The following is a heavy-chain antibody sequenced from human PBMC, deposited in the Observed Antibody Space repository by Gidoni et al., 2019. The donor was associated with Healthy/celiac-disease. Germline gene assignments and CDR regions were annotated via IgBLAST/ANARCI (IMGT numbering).Heavy chain of an antibody. J-gene: IGHJ5*02. Sequence: EVQLVQSGAEVKLPGESLRISCKGSGYSFTSYWISWVRQMPGKGLEWMGRIDPSDSYTNYSPSFQGHVTISAHKSISTAYLQWISLKASDTAMYYCARAYGAGNWFDPWGQGTLVPVSS. CDR3: ARAYGAGNWFDP. CDR1: GYSFTSYW. CDR2: IDPSDSYT. D-gene: IGHD4-17*01. V-gene: IGHV5-10-1*01.